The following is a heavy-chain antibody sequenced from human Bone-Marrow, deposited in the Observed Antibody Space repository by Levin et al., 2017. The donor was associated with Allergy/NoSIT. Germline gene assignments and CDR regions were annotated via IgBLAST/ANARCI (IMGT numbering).Heavy chain of an antibody. CDR1: GFTFSSYA. Sequence: GGSLRLSCAASGFTFSSYAMSWVRQAPGKGLEWVSAISGSGGSTYYADSVKGRFTISRDNSKNTLYLQMNSLRAEDTAVYYCAKDFRTQQLARYYFDYWGQGTLVTVSS. D-gene: IGHD6-13*01. V-gene: IGHV3-23*01. J-gene: IGHJ4*02. CDR3: AKDFRTQQLARYYFDY. CDR2: ISGSGGST.